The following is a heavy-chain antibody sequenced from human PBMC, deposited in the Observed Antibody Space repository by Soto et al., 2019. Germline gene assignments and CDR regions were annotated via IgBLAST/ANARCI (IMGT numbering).Heavy chain of an antibody. Sequence: GGSLRLSCAASGFTFSNAWMNWVRQAPGKGLEWVGRIKSKTDGGTTDYAAPVKGRFTISRDDSKNTLYLQMKSLKTEDTAVYYCTTEGAMGGSITMVRGVIYPFDYWGQGTLVTVSS. CDR1: GFTFSNAW. J-gene: IGHJ4*02. D-gene: IGHD3-10*01. V-gene: IGHV3-15*07. CDR3: TTEGAMGGSITMVRGVIYPFDY. CDR2: IKSKTDGGTT.